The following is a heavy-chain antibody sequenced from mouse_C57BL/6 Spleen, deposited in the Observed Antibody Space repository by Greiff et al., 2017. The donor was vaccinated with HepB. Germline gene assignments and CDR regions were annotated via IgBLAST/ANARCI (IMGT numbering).Heavy chain of an antibody. V-gene: IGHV1-82*01. CDR1: GYAFSSSW. Sequence: QVQLQQSGPELVKPGASVKISCKASGYAFSSSWMNWVKQRPGKGLEWIGRIYPGDGDTNYNGKFTGQATLTADTSSSTAYMQLSSLTSEDAAVYFCAREGLWDAMDYWGQGTSVTVSS. J-gene: IGHJ4*01. CDR2: IYPGDGDT. CDR3: AREGLWDAMDY. D-gene: IGHD1-1*02.